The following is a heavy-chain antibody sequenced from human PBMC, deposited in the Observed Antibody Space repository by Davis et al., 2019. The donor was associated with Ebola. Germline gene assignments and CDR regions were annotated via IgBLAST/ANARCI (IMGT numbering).Heavy chain of an antibody. CDR3: ARAPWVAATDGGGAFDI. J-gene: IGHJ3*02. V-gene: IGHV3-7*01. CDR2: IKQDGSDR. CDR1: GFSFSSYW. D-gene: IGHD6-13*01. Sequence: PGGSLRLSCAASGFSFSSYWMSWVRQAPGKGLEWVANIKQDGSDRYYVDSVKGRFTISRDNAKNSLYLQMNSLRDEDTAVYYCARAPWVAATDGGGAFDIWGQGTMVTVSS.